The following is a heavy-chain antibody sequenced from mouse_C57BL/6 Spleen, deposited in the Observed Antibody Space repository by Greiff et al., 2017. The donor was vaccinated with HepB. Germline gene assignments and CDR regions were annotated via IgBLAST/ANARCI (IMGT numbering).Heavy chain of an antibody. J-gene: IGHJ4*01. V-gene: IGHV5-6*01. CDR1: GFTFSSYG. D-gene: IGHD1-1*01. CDR2: ISSGGSYT. CDR3: ARHEFYYWSYAMDD. Sequence: EVKLMESGGDLVKPGGSLKLSCAASGFTFSSYGMSWVRQTPDKRLEWVATISSGGSYTYYPDSVKGRFTISRDNAKNTLYLQMSSLKSEDTAMYYCARHEFYYWSYAMDDWGQGTSVTVSS.